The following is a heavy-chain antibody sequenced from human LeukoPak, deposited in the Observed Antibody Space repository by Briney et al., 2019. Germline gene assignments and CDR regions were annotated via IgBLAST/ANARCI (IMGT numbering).Heavy chain of an antibody. Sequence: GGSLRLSCAASGFTFSSYAMTWVRQAPGKGLEWVSYISSSSSTIYYADSVKGRFTISRDNAKNSLYLQMNSLRAEDTAVYYCARDREWVFDYWGQGTLVTVSS. J-gene: IGHJ4*02. V-gene: IGHV3-48*04. CDR2: ISSSSSTI. CDR3: ARDREWVFDY. D-gene: IGHD1-26*01. CDR1: GFTFSSYA.